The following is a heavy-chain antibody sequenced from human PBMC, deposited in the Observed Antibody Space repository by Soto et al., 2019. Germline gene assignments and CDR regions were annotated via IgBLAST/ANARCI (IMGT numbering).Heavy chain of an antibody. D-gene: IGHD4-17*01. CDR1: GSTFPSST. Sequence: QVQLVQSGAEVKKPGASVKVSCKASGSTFPSSTVSWVRQAPGQGLEWMGWINAHNGNTKYAQKFQGRLTKTTDTSTGTGYMELRSLRSDDTAIYFCAIADYGDPGYWCQGTLVNVSS. J-gene: IGHJ4*02. V-gene: IGHV1-18*01. CDR3: AIADYGDPGY. CDR2: INAHNGNT.